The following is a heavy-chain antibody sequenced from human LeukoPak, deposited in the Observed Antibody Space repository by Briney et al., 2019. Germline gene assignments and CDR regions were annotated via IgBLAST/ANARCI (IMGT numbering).Heavy chain of an antibody. D-gene: IGHD6-19*01. CDR3: ARHGWHAWYFDL. V-gene: IGHV4-34*01. CDR1: GGSFSGYS. J-gene: IGHJ2*01. Sequence: SETLSLTCVVYGGSFSGYSWSWIRQPPGKGLEWIGEINQRRNTNYNPSLKSRVTISIDTSKNQFSLKLSPVTAADTAVYYCARHGWHAWYFDLWGRGTLVTVSS. CDR2: INQRRNT.